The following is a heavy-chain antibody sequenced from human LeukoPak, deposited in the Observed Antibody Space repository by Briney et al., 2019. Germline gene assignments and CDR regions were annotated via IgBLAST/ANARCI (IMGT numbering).Heavy chain of an antibody. CDR2: ISSSSSYI. V-gene: IGHV3-21*01. J-gene: IGHJ4*02. D-gene: IGHD3-3*01. CDR1: GFTFSSCS. CDR3: ARGTIFGVVITQFDY. Sequence: GGSLRLSCAASGFTFSSCSMNWVRQAPGKGLEWVSSISSSSSYIYYADSVKGRFTISRDNAKNSLYLQMNSLRAEDTAAYYCARGTIFGVVITQFDYWGQGTLVTVSS.